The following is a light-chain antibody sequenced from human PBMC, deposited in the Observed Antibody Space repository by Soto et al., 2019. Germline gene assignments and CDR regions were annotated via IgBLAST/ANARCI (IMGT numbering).Light chain of an antibody. J-gene: IGLJ2*01. CDR1: SSDVGGYNY. V-gene: IGLV2-11*01. CDR2: DVS. CDR3: CSYAGSYSLV. Sequence: QAVVTQPRSVSGSPGQSVTISCTGTSSDVGGYNYVSWYQQHPGKAPKLMIYDVSKRPSGVPDRFSGSKSGNTASLTISGLQAEDEGDYYCCSYAGSYSLVFGGGTQLAVL.